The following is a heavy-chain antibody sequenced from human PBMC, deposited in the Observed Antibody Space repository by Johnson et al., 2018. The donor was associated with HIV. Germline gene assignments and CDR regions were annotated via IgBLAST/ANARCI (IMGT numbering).Heavy chain of an antibody. V-gene: IGHV3-20*04. CDR2: INWNGGTT. CDR1: GFTFDVYA. Sequence: VQLVESGGGVVRPGGSLRLSCAASGFTFDVYAMSWVRQAPGKGLEWVYGINWNGGTTGYADSVKGRFTISRDNAKNSLYLQMNSLRAEDTALYYCARDPTTQYSRLTGDFGAFDIWGQGTMVTVSS. CDR3: ARDPTTQYSRLTGDFGAFDI. J-gene: IGHJ3*02. D-gene: IGHD7-27*01.